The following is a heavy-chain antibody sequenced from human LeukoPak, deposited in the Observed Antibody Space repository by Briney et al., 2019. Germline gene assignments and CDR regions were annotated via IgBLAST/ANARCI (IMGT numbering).Heavy chain of an antibody. Sequence: GGSLRLSCAASRFTFSSYGMHWVRQAPGMGLEWVSAISGSGGSTYYADSVKGRFTISRDNSKNTLYLQMNSLRAEDTAVYYCTSHTGTGDAFRPFHIWGQGTMVTVSS. V-gene: IGHV3-23*01. J-gene: IGHJ3*02. D-gene: IGHD2-21*02. CDR3: TSHTGTGDAFRPFHI. CDR1: RFTFSSYG. CDR2: ISGSGGST.